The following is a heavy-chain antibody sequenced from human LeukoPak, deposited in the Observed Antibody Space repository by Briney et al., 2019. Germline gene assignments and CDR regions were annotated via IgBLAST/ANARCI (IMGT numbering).Heavy chain of an antibody. CDR1: GFTFSSYA. D-gene: IGHD6-19*01. V-gene: IGHV3-30*04. CDR3: ARGPRHSSGWYRGY. J-gene: IGHJ4*02. Sequence: GKSLTLSCAASGFTFSSYAMHWVRQAPGKGLEWVAVISYDGSNKYYADSVKDRFPISRDNSKHTLYLQTNSLRAEDTAVYYCARGPRHSSGWYRGYGAQGTLVTLSS. CDR2: ISYDGSNK.